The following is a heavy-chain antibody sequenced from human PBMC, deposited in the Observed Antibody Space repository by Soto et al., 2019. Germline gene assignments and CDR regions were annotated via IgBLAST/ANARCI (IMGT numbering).Heavy chain of an antibody. V-gene: IGHV1-8*01. D-gene: IGHD3-10*01. Sequence: VQLVQSGAEVKKPGASVKVSCKASGYTFTSYDINWVRQATGQGLEWMGWMNPNSNNTGYAQKCQXXVXMXXNTSISTAYMELSSLRSEDTAVYYCARERSNGMDVWGQGTTVTVSS. CDR1: GYTFTSYD. J-gene: IGHJ6*02. CDR3: ARERSNGMDV. CDR2: MNPNSNNT.